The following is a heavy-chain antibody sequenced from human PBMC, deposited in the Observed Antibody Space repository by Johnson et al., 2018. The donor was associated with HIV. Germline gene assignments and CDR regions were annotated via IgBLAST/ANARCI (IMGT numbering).Heavy chain of an antibody. CDR2: IYSGGST. V-gene: IGHV3-66*01. CDR3: ARVVVITYHDAFDI. D-gene: IGHD3-22*01. Sequence: MLLVESGGGLVQPGGSLRLSCAASGFTISTKYFNWVRQAPGKGLEWVSVIYSGGSTYYADSVKGRFTISRDNSKNTLYLQMNSLRAEDTAVYYCARVVVITYHDAFDIWGQVTMVTVSS. J-gene: IGHJ3*02. CDR1: GFTISTKY.